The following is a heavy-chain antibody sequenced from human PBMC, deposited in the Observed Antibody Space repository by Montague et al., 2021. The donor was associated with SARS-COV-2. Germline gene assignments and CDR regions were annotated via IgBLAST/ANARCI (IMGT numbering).Heavy chain of an antibody. D-gene: IGHD6-19*01. V-gene: IGHV4-39*01. CDR2: IYYRGST. CDR1: GGSIGSSSYY. J-gene: IGHJ4*02. Sequence: SETLSLTCTVSGGSIGSSSYYWAWIRQPPGKGLEWIGSIYYRGSTYYNPSLKSRVFISVDTSKNQLSLTLTSVTVADTAVYYCARLAGFHTYFAFDVWGQGILVTVSS. CDR3: ARLAGFHTYFAFDV.